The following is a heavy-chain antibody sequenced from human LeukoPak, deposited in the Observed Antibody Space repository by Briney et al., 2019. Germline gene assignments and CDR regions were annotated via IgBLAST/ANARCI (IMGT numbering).Heavy chain of an antibody. CDR3: ARVGEGAAKD. CDR1: GFPFNIYG. D-gene: IGHD1-26*01. J-gene: IGHJ4*02. Sequence: PGRSLRLSCAASGFPFNIYGLHWVRQAPGKGLEWVSFIYSGGSTYYADSVKGRFTISSDNSKNTLYLQMNSLRVEDTAVYYCARVGEGAAKDWGQGTLVTVSS. V-gene: IGHV3-53*01. CDR2: IYSGGST.